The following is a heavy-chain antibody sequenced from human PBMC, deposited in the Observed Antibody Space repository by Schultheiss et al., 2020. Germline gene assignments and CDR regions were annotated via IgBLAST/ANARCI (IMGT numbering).Heavy chain of an antibody. CDR3: ARDRAGIVDT. D-gene: IGHD6-13*01. J-gene: IGHJ5*02. CDR2: INHSGST. V-gene: IGHV4-39*07. CDR1: GGSISSSSYY. Sequence: SETLSLTCTVSGGSISSSSYYWSWIRQPPGKGLEWIGEINHSGSTNYNPSLKSRVTISVDTSKNQFSLKLSYVTAADTAVYYCARDRAGIVDTWGQGTLVTVSS.